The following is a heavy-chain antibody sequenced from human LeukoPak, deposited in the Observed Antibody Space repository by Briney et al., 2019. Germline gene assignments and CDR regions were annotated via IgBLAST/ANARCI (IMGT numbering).Heavy chain of an antibody. Sequence: PGGSLRLSCAAYGFTLSSHSMNWVRRAPGKGLEWVSSISSSSSYIHSADSVKGRFTISRDNAKNSLYLQMNSLRAEDTAVYYCARDLYDSGAYSSPIDYWGQGTLVTVSS. V-gene: IGHV3-21*01. CDR1: GFTLSSHS. CDR3: ARDLYDSGAYSSPIDY. D-gene: IGHD3-22*01. J-gene: IGHJ4*02. CDR2: ISSSSSYI.